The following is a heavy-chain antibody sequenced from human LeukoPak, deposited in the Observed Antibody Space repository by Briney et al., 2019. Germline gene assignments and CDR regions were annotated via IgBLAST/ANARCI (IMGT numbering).Heavy chain of an antibody. V-gene: IGHV4-61*02. D-gene: IGHD3-16*01. CDR1: GASVSSGNYY. CDR3: AGMIGYFDY. Sequence: SQTLSLTCTVSGASVSSGNYYWSWIRQPAGKRLEWIGRIYTSGSINYSPSLKSRVTISVDTSKNQFSLKLSSVTAADTAVYYCAGMIGYFDYWGQGALVTVSS. CDR2: IYTSGSI. J-gene: IGHJ4*02.